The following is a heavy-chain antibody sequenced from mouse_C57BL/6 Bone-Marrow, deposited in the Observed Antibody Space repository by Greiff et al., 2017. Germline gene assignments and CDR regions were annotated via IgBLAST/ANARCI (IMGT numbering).Heavy chain of an antibody. J-gene: IGHJ2*01. CDR3: ARDPIYYGYLYYFDY. D-gene: IGHD2-2*01. Sequence: VQLQQPGAELVKPGASVKLSCKASGYTFTSYWMQWVKQRPGQGLEWIGEIDPSDSYTNYNQKFKGKATLTVDTSSSTAYMQLSSLTSEDSAVYYCARDPIYYGYLYYFDYWGQGTTLTVSS. CDR2: IDPSDSYT. CDR1: GYTFTSYW. V-gene: IGHV1-50*01.